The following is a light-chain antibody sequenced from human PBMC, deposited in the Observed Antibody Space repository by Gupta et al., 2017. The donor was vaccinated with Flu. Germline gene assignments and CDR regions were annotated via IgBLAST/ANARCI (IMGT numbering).Light chain of an antibody. CDR1: QDISKF. CDR2: DAS. V-gene: IGKV1-33*01. J-gene: IGKJ4*01. Sequence: DIQMTQSPSSLSASVGDRVTITCQASQDISKFLNWYQQKPGKAPNILIYDASKLETGVPSRFSGSRSGTDFTLTISSLQPEDIATYYCQQDDNLPTTFGGGTKVEIK. CDR3: QQDDNLPTT.